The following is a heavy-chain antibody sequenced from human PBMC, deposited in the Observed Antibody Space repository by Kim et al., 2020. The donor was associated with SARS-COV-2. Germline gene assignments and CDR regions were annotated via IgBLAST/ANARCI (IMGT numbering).Heavy chain of an antibody. CDR2: IIPIFGTA. V-gene: IGHV1-69*13. D-gene: IGHD2-21*02. Sequence: SVKVSCKASGGTFSSYAISWVRQAPGQGLEWMGGIIPIFGTANYAQKFQGRVTITADESTSTAYMELSSLRSEDTAVYYCARGRIVVVTAKAPRAEYFQHWGQGTLVTVSS. CDR3: ARGRIVVVTAKAPRAEYFQH. CDR1: GGTFSSYA. J-gene: IGHJ1*01.